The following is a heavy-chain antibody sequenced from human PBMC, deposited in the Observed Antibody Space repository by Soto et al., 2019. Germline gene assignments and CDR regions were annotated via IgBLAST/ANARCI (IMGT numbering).Heavy chain of an antibody. Sequence: SGTLSLTCTVSGGSISSYYWSWIRPPPGKGLEWIGYIYYSGSTNYNPSLKSRVTISVDTSKNQFSLKLSSVTAADTAVYYCARGVELMAGVYYFDYWGQGTLVTVSS. J-gene: IGHJ4*02. D-gene: IGHD6-19*01. V-gene: IGHV4-59*01. CDR3: ARGVELMAGVYYFDY. CDR2: IYYSGST. CDR1: GGSISSYY.